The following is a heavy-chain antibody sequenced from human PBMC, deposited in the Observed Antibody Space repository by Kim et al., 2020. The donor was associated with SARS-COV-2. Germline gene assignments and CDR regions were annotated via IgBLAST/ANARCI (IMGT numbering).Heavy chain of an antibody. CDR2: ISSSSSYT. V-gene: IGHV3-11*05. CDR1: GFTFSDYY. D-gene: IGHD3-22*01. CDR3: ARDHSTYYYDSSGYYRALTPVHFYYGMHV. Sequence: GGSLRLSCAASGFTFSDYYMSWIRQAPGKGLEWVSYISSSSSYTNYADSVKGRFTISRDNAKNSLYLQMNSLRAEDTAVYYCARDHSTYYYDSSGYYRALTPVHFYYGMHVWVQGTTVTVFS. J-gene: IGHJ6*02.